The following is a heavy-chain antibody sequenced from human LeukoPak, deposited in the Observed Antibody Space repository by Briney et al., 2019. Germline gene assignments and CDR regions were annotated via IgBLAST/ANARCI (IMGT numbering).Heavy chain of an antibody. D-gene: IGHD2-21*01. V-gene: IGHV3-48*04. CDR3: ARELWDSTEAFDI. CDR1: GSTFSSHT. J-gene: IGHJ3*02. Sequence: GGSLRLSCAASGSTFSSHTMNWVRQAPGKGLEWISYISNTGSVIYYADSVKGRFTISRDNAKNSLYLQMNSLRAEDTAVYYCARELWDSTEAFDIWGQGTMVTVSS. CDR2: ISNTGSVI.